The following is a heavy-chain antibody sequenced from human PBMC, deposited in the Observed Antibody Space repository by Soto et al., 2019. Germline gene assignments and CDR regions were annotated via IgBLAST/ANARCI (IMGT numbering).Heavy chain of an antibody. CDR2: IYYTGST. V-gene: IGHV4-61*01. CDR3: ARGRIEGGRNFGY. J-gene: IGHJ4*02. Sequence: PSETLSLTCTVSGGSVTRGNYYWNWIRQPPGKGLEWIGYIYYTGSTNNNPSLGSRVTISVDTSKNQFSLKLSSVTAADTAVYYCARGRIEGGRNFGYWVQGTLVTVSS. CDR1: GGSVTRGNYY. D-gene: IGHD1-26*01.